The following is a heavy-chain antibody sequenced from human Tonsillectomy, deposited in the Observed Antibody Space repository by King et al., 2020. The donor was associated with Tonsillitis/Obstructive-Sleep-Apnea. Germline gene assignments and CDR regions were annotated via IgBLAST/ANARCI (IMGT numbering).Heavy chain of an antibody. J-gene: IGHJ5*02. CDR1: GGSITSYY. V-gene: IGHV4-59*08. Sequence: QLQESGPGLVKPSETLSLTCTVSGGSITSYYWSWIRQPPGKGLEWIGYIYYSGTTKYNPSLKSRVTISVDTSMDQFSLKLSSVTAADTAVYYCARQYNPYNWFDPWSQGTLVTVSS. D-gene: IGHD1-14*01. CDR3: ARQYNPYNWFDP. CDR2: IYYSGTT.